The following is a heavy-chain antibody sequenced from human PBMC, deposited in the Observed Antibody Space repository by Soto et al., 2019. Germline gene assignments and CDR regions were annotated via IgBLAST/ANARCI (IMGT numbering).Heavy chain of an antibody. CDR3: ARDRYYYGSGSGPWFDP. D-gene: IGHD3-10*01. J-gene: IGHJ5*02. V-gene: IGHV1-3*01. Sequence: ASVKVSCKASGYTFTSYDINWVRQATGQRLEWMGWINAGNGNTKYSQKFQGRVTITRDTSASTAYMELSSLRSEDTAVYYCARDRYYYGSGSGPWFDPWGQGTLVTVS. CDR1: GYTFTSYD. CDR2: INAGNGNT.